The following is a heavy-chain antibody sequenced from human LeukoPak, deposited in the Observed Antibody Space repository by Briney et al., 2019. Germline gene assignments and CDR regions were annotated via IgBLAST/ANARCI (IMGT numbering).Heavy chain of an antibody. CDR3: ARVGIAAAGRVGWFDP. V-gene: IGHV4-39*07. D-gene: IGHD6-13*01. J-gene: IGHJ5*02. CDR1: GGSISSSSYY. Sequence: SETLSLTCTVSGGSISSSSYYWGWIRQPPGNGLEWIGSIYYSGSTYYNPSLKSRVTISVDTSKNQFSLKLSSVTAADTAVYYCARVGIAAAGRVGWFDPWGQGTLVTVSS. CDR2: IYYSGST.